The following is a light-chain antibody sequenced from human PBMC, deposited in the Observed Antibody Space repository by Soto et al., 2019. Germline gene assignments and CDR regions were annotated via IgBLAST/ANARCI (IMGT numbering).Light chain of an antibody. CDR2: AAY. CDR3: QQLFDSPIT. Sequence: DIQLTQSPSFLSPSIGESVTITCRASRVISTSLAWYQVKPGKAHKLLIYAAYTLESGVPSRFSATVSGTEFSLTITSLQPEDFATYYCQQLFDSPITFGQGTRLEIK. V-gene: IGKV1-9*01. J-gene: IGKJ5*01. CDR1: RVISTS.